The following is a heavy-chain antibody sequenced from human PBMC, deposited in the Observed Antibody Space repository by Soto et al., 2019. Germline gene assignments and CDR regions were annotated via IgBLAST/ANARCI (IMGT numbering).Heavy chain of an antibody. CDR3: ASDQRHGYKH. V-gene: IGHV1-69*01. D-gene: IGHD6-25*01. CDR1: GGTFSNYA. Sequence: QVQLVQSGAEVKKPGSSVKVSCKASGGTFSNYAFSWVRQAPGQGLEWMGDIIPMFGTANYAQEFQGRVTITADDSTSTAYMELRSLRYEDTAIYYCASDQRHGYKHWGQGTLVTVSS. CDR2: IIPMFGTA. J-gene: IGHJ4*02.